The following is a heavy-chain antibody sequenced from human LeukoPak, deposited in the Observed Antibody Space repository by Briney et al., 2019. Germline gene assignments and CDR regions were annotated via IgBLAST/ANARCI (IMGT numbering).Heavy chain of an antibody. CDR1: GFSFSNYW. J-gene: IGHJ4*02. Sequence: GGSLRLSCSASGFSFSNYWMAWVRQAPGKGLEWVANINQYESKKYYVDSVKGRFTISRDNAENSLSLQMSGLRAEDTAVYYCGRDDDGNLASWGRGPLVTVSS. V-gene: IGHV3-7*01. D-gene: IGHD4-17*01. CDR3: GRDDDGNLAS. CDR2: INQYESKK.